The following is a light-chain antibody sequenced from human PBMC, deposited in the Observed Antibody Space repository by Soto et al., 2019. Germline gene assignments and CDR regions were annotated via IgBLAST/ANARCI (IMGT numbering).Light chain of an antibody. V-gene: IGLV2-23*01. Sequence: QSALTQPASVSGSPGHSITISCSVTSSNIGGYNVVSWYQQHPGKAPKVIVYEGIKRHSGVSDRFSGSTSGSTASLTISGLQAEDEAEYYCCSYVGATTYVVGSGPKVTV. CDR2: EGI. J-gene: IGLJ1*01. CDR1: SSNIGGYNV. CDR3: CSYVGATTYV.